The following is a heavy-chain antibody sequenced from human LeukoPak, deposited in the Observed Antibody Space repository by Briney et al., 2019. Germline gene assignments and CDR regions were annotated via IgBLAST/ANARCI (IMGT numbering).Heavy chain of an antibody. Sequence: PSETLSLTCTVSGGSIRSYYWSWIRQPPGKGLEWIGYIYYSGSTNYNPSLKSRVTISVDTSKNQFSLKLTSVTAADTAVYYCARHDGPGLPVDYWGQGTLVTVSS. CDR2: IYYSGST. CDR3: ARHDGPGLPVDY. J-gene: IGHJ4*02. CDR1: GGSIRSYY. V-gene: IGHV4-59*08. D-gene: IGHD1-14*01.